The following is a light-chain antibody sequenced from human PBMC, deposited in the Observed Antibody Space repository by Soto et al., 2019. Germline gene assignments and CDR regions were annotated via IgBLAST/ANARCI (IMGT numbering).Light chain of an antibody. CDR1: QSISRFY. Sequence: EMVLTQSPGTLSLSPGERATLSCRASQSISRFYLAWYQQKPGQAPRLLIYGASNRASGIPDRFSGSGSGTDFTLSISRLEPEDFAVYYCQQYGSSPPYSFGPGTNLEIK. J-gene: IGKJ2*01. V-gene: IGKV3-20*01. CDR2: GAS. CDR3: QQYGSSPPYS.